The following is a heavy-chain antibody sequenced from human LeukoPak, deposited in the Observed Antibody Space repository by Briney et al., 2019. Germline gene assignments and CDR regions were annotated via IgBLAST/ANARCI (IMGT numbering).Heavy chain of an antibody. CDR1: GFTFSSYG. Sequence: GGSLRLSCAASGFTFSSYGMSWVRQTPGKGLEWVSAISGSGGSTYYADSVKGRFTISRDNAKNSLYLQMNSLRAEDTAVYYCAELGITMIGGVWGKGTTVTISS. J-gene: IGHJ6*04. CDR3: AELGITMIGGV. CDR2: ISGSGGST. D-gene: IGHD3-10*02. V-gene: IGHV3-23*01.